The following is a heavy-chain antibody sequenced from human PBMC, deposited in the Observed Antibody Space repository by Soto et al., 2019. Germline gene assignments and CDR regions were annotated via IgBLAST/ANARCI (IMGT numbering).Heavy chain of an antibody. D-gene: IGHD3-22*01. CDR3: ARAMIVVVTDAFDI. J-gene: IGHJ3*02. CDR2: ISGSGGSI. CDR1: GFPFSSYA. Sequence: EVQLLESGGGLVQPGGSLRLSCAASGFPFSSYAMSWVRQAPGKGLEWVSAISGSGGSIYYADSVKGRFTISRDNSKNTLNLQMNSLRAEDTAVYYCARAMIVVVTDAFDIWGQGTMVTVSS. V-gene: IGHV3-23*01.